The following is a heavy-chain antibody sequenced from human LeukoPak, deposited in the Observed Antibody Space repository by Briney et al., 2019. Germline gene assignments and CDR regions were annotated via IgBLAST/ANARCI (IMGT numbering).Heavy chain of an antibody. CDR1: GFTFRTYA. J-gene: IGHJ6*02. D-gene: IGHD3-22*01. CDR2: LSYDGSNK. Sequence: GGSLRLSCVVSGFTFRTYAMHWVRQALGKGLEWVAVLSYDGSNKSYADSVQGRFTISRDNSRNTLHLQMNSLRAEDTAVYYCARDSHYYDPGGYYSRGEYYHHGMDAWGQGTTVTASS. V-gene: IGHV3-30-3*01. CDR3: ARDSHYYDPGGYYSRGEYYHHGMDA.